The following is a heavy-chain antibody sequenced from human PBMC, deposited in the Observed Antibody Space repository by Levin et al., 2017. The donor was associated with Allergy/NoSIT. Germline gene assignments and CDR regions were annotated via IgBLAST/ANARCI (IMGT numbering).Heavy chain of an antibody. CDR2: ISNDGTYK. D-gene: IGHD5-18*01. J-gene: IGHJ4*02. CDR3: ARDTDTHGYELDY. Sequence: GGSLRLSCAVSGFTFSGYTMHWVRQAPGKGPEWVAVISNDGTYKYYADSVKGRLTISRDNSKNTLYLQMNILRGQDTAVYYCARDTDTHGYELDYWGQGTLVTVSS. V-gene: IGHV3-30-3*01. CDR1: GFTFSGYT.